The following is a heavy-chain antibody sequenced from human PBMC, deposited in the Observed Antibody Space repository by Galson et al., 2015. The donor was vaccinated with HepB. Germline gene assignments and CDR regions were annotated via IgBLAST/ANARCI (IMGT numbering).Heavy chain of an antibody. CDR2: ISSSSTTI. J-gene: IGHJ4*02. D-gene: IGHD6-19*01. CDR3: ARVRSSAWYVDY. V-gene: IGHV3-48*04. Sequence: SLRLSCAASTFIFSTYSMNWVRQAPGKGLEWVSYISSSSTTIYFADSVKGRFTISRDNAKNSLFLQVNSLTADDTAVYYCARVRSSAWYVDYWGQGTLVTVSS. CDR1: TFIFSTYS.